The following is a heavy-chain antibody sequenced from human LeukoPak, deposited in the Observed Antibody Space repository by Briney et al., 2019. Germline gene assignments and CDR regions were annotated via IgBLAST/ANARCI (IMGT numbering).Heavy chain of an antibody. V-gene: IGHV4-34*01. J-gene: IGHJ5*02. CDR1: GGSFSGYY. D-gene: IGHD2-15*01. Sequence: SETLSLTCAVYGGSFSGYYWSWIRQPPGKGLEWIGEINHSGSTNYNPSLKSRVTISVDTSKNQFSLKLSSVTAADTAVYYCARSPLLLGDPNWFDPWGQGTLVTVSS. CDR3: ARSPLLLGDPNWFDP. CDR2: INHSGST.